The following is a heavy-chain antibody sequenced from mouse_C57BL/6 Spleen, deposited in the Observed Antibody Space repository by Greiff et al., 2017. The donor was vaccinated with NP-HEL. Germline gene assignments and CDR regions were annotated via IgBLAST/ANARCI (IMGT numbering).Heavy chain of an antibody. J-gene: IGHJ2*01. D-gene: IGHD2-2*01. V-gene: IGHV1-19*01. CDR1: GYTFTDYY. Sequence: EVQLQQSGPVLVKPGASVKMSCKASGYTFTDYYMNWVKQSHGKSLEWIGVINPYNGGTSYILKFKGKDTLTVDKSSSTAYMELNSLTSEDAAVYYCARDYGYDEDYWGQGTTLTDSS. CDR3: ARDYGYDEDY. CDR2: INPYNGGT.